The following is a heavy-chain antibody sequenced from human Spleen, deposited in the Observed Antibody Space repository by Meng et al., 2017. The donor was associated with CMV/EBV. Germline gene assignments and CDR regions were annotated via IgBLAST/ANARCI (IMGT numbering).Heavy chain of an antibody. CDR3: ARDNNWGPDY. V-gene: IGHV1-2*02. Sequence: SCKASGYPFAGYYMHWVRQGPGQGLEWMGWMNPDSGATNLAQKFQGRVTMTRDTSINTGYMELTRLTSDDTAVYYCARDNNWGPDYWGQGTLVTVSS. D-gene: IGHD7-27*01. CDR1: GYPFAGYY. J-gene: IGHJ4*02. CDR2: MNPDSGAT.